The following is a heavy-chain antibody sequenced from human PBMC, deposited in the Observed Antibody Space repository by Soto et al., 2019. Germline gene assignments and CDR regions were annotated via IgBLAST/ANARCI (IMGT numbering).Heavy chain of an antibody. CDR1: GFTFSSYA. D-gene: IGHD6-19*01. CDR2: ISYDGSNK. CDR3: ARPKQWRVQQLDY. Sequence: QVQLVESGGGVVQPGRSLRLSCAASGFTFSSYAMHWVRQAPGKGLEWVAVISYDGSNKYYADSVKGRFTISRDNSKNTLYLQMNSLRAEDTAVYYCARPKQWRVQQLDYWGQGTLVTVSS. J-gene: IGHJ4*02. V-gene: IGHV3-30-3*01.